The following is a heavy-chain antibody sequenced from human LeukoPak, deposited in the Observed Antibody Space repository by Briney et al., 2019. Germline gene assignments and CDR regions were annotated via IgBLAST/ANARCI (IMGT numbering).Heavy chain of an antibody. V-gene: IGHV3-21*01. D-gene: IGHD6-6*01. CDR1: GFTFSSYS. J-gene: IGHJ6*02. CDR2: ITSSSSYT. Sequence: GGSLRLSCAASGFTFSSYSMNWVRQAPGKGLEWVSSITSSSSYTYYADSVRGRFTISRDNAKNSLYLQMSSPRVEDTAVYYCAREYSSSSNYYGMDVWGPGIAGSVSS. CDR3: AREYSSSSNYYGMDV.